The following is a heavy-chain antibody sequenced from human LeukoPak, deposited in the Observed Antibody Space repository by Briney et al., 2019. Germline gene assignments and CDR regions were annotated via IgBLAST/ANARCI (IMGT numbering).Heavy chain of an antibody. CDR3: ARDLEVSSSWYGSI. J-gene: IGHJ3*02. D-gene: IGHD6-13*01. CDR2: IYYSGST. V-gene: IGHV4-39*07. CDR1: GGSISSSSYY. Sequence: PSETLSLTCTVSGGSISSSSYYWGWIRQPPGKGLEWIGSIYYSGSTYYNPSLKSRVTISVDTSKNQFSLKLSSVTAADTAVYYCARDLEVSSSWYGSIWGQGTMVTVSS.